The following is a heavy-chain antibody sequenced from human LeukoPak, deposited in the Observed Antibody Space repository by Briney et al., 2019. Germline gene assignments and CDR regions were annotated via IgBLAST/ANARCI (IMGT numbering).Heavy chain of an antibody. CDR3: ARAQKAVTAITYYFDY. J-gene: IGHJ4*02. Sequence: ASVKVSCKASGYTFTSYGISWVRQAPGQGLEWMGWISAYNGNTNYAQKLQGRVTMTTDTSTSTAYMELRSLRSDDTAVYYCARAQKAVTAITYYFDYWGQGTLVTVSS. CDR2: ISAYNGNT. V-gene: IGHV1-18*01. CDR1: GYTFTSYG. D-gene: IGHD2-21*02.